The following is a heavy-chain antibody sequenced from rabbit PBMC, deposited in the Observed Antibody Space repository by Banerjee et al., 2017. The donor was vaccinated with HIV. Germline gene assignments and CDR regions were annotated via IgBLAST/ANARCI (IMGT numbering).Heavy chain of an antibody. CDR2: IDAGSSGGT. Sequence: QSLEESGGDLVKPEGSLTLTCTASGFSFSGSYYMCWVSQAPGKGLEWIGCIDAGSSGGTYYANWAKGRFTISKTSSTTVTLQMTSLTAADTATYFCARDLAGAIGWNFNLWGQGTLVTVS. D-gene: IGHD4-1*01. CDR3: ARDLAGAIGWNFNL. CDR1: GFSFSGSYY. J-gene: IGHJ4*01. V-gene: IGHV1S40*01.